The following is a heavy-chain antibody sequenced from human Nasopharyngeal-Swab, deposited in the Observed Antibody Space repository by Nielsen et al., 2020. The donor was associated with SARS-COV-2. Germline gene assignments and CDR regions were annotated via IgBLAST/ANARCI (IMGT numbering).Heavy chain of an antibody. D-gene: IGHD3-10*01. CDR3: ARGAYYGSGSYFHYYYGMDV. Sequence: WVRQAPGQGLEWMGRINPSGGSTSYAQKFQGRVTMTRDTSTSTVYMELSSLRSEDTAVYYCARGAYYGSGSYFHYYYGMDVWGQGTTVTVSS. V-gene: IGHV1-46*01. CDR2: INPSGGST. J-gene: IGHJ6*02.